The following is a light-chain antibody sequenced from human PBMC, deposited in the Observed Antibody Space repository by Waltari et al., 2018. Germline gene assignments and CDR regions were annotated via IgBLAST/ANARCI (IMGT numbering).Light chain of an antibody. J-gene: IGLJ2*01. CDR2: DKN. CDR3: HSRDASGVGGS. CDR1: SLRRYY. V-gene: IGLV3-19*01. Sequence: SSELTQDPAVSVAMGPTVRITCQGDSLRRYYASWYQQRPGQAPILVMYDKNNRPSGVPDRFSGSSSDNTASLTITGAQAEDEASYYCHSRDASGVGGSFGGGTKLTVL.